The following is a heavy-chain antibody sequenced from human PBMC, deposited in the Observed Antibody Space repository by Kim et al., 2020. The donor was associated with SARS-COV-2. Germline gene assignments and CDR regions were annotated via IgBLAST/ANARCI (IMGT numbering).Heavy chain of an antibody. CDR1: GGSISSGSYY. V-gene: IGHV4-61*02. D-gene: IGHD4-17*01. CDR2: IYTSGST. CDR3: AREGYSPYDYGGTAWLPSWLDP. Sequence: SETLSLTCTVSGGSISSGSYYWSWIRQPAGKGLVWIVRIYTSGSTNYNPSLKSRVTISVDTSKNQFSLKLSSVTAADPAEYYCAREGYSPYDYGGTAWLPSWLDPWGQGTLVTVSS. J-gene: IGHJ5*02.